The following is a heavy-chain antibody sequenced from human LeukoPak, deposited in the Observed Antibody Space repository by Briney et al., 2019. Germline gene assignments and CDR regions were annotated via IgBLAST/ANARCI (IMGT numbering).Heavy chain of an antibody. D-gene: IGHD3-9*01. CDR3: ARHRRGDYDILTGSNPLFDY. J-gene: IGHJ4*02. Sequence: SETLSLTCTVSGRSISSSSYYWGWIRQPPGKGLGRFGSIYYSGSTYYNPSLKSRVTISVDTSKNKFFLKLSSVAAADTAVYCCARHRRGDYDILTGSNPLFDYWGQGALVTVSS. CDR1: GRSISSSSYY. V-gene: IGHV4-39*01. CDR2: IYYSGST.